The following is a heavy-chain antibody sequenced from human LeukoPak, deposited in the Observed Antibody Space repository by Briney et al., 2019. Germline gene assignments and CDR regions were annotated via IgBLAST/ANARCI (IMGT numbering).Heavy chain of an antibody. J-gene: IGHJ4*02. Sequence: GGSLRLSCAASGFTFSSYAMHWVRQAPGRGLEWVSSISGSSSYIYYADSVKGRFTISRDNARNSLYLQMDSPRAEDTAVYYCARVVWGQLTYFFDYWGQGTLVTVSS. CDR1: GFTFSSYA. D-gene: IGHD3-16*01. CDR2: ISGSSSYI. CDR3: ARVVWGQLTYFFDY. V-gene: IGHV3-21*01.